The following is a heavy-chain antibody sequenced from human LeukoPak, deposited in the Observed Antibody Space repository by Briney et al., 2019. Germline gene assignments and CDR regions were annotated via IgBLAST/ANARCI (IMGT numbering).Heavy chain of an antibody. Sequence: ASVKVSCKASGYTFTGYYMHWVRQAPRQGLEGMGWINPNSGGTNYAQKFQGRVTMTRDTSISTAYMALSRLRSDDTAVYYCARDLSNGGNSGFDYWGQGTLVTVSS. CDR1: GYTFTGYY. V-gene: IGHV1-2*02. J-gene: IGHJ4*02. CDR2: INPNSGGT. CDR3: ARDLSNGGNSGFDY. D-gene: IGHD4-23*01.